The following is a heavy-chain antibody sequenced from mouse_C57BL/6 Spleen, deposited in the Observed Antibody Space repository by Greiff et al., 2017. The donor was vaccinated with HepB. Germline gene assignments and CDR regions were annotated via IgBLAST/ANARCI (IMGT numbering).Heavy chain of an antibody. Sequence: DVKLVESGGGLVKPGGSLKLSCAASGFTFSSYTMSWVRQTPEKRLEWVATISGGGGNTYYPDSVKGRFTISRDNAKNTLYLQMSSLRSEDTALYYCARHETVFAYWGQGTLVTVSA. CDR1: GFTFSSYT. J-gene: IGHJ3*01. V-gene: IGHV5-9*01. D-gene: IGHD4-1*01. CDR3: ARHETVFAY. CDR2: ISGGGGNT.